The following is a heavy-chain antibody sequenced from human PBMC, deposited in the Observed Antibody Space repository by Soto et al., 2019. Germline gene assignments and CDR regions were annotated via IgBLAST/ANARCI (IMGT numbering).Heavy chain of an antibody. CDR3: ARVVRFFGGHAGY. CDR1: GYTFTEFD. D-gene: IGHD3-3*01. Sequence: QVLLVQSGADVKKTGASVKVSCKTSGYTFTEFDINWVRQAPGQGLEWMGWMNTNTGNTGYAQKFQGRVTMTRDTSSSTADMELRRLRSEDTAVYYCARVVRFFGGHAGYWGQGTLVTVSS. J-gene: IGHJ4*02. CDR2: MNTNTGNT. V-gene: IGHV1-8*01.